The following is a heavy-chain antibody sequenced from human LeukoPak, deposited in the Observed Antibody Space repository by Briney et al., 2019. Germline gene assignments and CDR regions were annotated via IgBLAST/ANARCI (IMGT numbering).Heavy chain of an antibody. J-gene: IGHJ4*02. D-gene: IGHD4/OR15-4a*01. V-gene: IGHV3-7*03. CDR3: ARRAGAYSHPYDY. Sequence: GGSLRLSCAASGFTFSSYGMSWVRQVPGKGLEWVDNIKQDGSETTYADSVRGRFTIFRDNAKDSVYLQMNSLRAEDTAVYYCARRAGAYSHPYDYWGQGTLVTVSS. CDR1: GFTFSSYG. CDR2: IKQDGSET.